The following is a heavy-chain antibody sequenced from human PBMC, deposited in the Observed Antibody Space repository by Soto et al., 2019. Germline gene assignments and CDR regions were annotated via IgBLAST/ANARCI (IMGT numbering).Heavy chain of an antibody. J-gene: IGHJ2*01. CDR1: GGSISGFY. D-gene: IGHD3-3*01. CDR3: ARDLTLFAVGHWFFDL. Sequence: QVQLQESGPGLVKPSETLSLTCTVSGGSISGFYWSWIRQAPGKGLEWIGYVFHRGNTKYNPSLKSRLTISVDTPKNQFSLKLSSVTAADTAVYYCARDLTLFAVGHWFFDLWGRGTLVTVSS. CDR2: VFHRGNT. V-gene: IGHV4-59*01.